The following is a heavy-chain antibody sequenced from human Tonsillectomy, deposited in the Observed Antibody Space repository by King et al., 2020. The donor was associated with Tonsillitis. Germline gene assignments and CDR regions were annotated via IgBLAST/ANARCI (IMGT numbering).Heavy chain of an antibody. CDR3: ARGSSGWEYWYFDL. Sequence: QLVQSGRGVVQPGRSLRLSCAASGFTLSTYAMHWVRQAPGKGLEWVAVISYDGSNKYYADSVKGRFTISRDNSKNTLYLQMNSLRAEDTAVYYCARGSSGWEYWYFDLWGRGTLVTVSS. J-gene: IGHJ2*01. V-gene: IGHV3-30-3*01. CDR1: GFTLSTYA. CDR2: ISYDGSNK. D-gene: IGHD6-19*01.